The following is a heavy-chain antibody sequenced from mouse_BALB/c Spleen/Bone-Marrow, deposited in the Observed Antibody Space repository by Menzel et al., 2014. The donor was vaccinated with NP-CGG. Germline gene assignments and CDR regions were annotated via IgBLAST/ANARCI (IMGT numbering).Heavy chain of an antibody. CDR2: IWRGGST. CDR3: AKRGNYGYFDY. J-gene: IGHJ2*01. D-gene: IGHD2-1*01. V-gene: IGHV2-5-1*01. Sequence: QVQLQQSGPSLVQPSQSLSITCTVSGFSLTSYGVHWVRQSPGKGLEWLGVIWRGGSTDYNAAFMSRLSITKDNSKSQVFFKMNRLRADDTAIYYRAKRGNYGYFDYWGQGTTLTVSS. CDR1: GFSLTSYG.